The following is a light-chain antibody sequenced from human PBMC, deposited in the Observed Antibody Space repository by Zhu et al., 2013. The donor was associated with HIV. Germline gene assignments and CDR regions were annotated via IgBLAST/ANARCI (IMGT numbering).Light chain of an antibody. CDR2: GAS. J-gene: IGKJ1*01. CDR1: QSVSSN. CDR3: QQYDTYSWT. Sequence: EIVLTQSPATLSLSPGERATLSCRASQSVSSNLAWYQHKRGQAPRLLIYGASTRATGVPARFSGSGSGTEFTLTISSLQSDDFATYYCQQYDTYSWTFGQGTKV. V-gene: IGKV3-15*01.